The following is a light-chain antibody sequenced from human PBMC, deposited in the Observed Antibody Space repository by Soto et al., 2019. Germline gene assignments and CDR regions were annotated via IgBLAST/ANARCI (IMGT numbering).Light chain of an antibody. Sequence: ANQLTQSPSSLCASVGDRVTITCRASQAISSALAWYQQKPGKPPKLLIYDASTLQSGVPSRFSGTASGTDFTLTINSLQPEDFATYYCQQFNNWPVTFGPGTKVDIK. CDR3: QQFNNWPVT. J-gene: IGKJ3*01. V-gene: IGKV1D-13*01. CDR1: QAISSA. CDR2: DAS.